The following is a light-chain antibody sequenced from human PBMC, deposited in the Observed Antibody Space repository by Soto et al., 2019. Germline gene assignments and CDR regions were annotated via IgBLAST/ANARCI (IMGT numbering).Light chain of an antibody. J-gene: IGLJ3*02. CDR2: LENTGTY. Sequence: QSVLTQSSSASASLGSSVKLTCTLSSGHSDYTIAWHQQHPGKAPRYLMKLENTGTYNKGSGIPDRFSGSSSGPDRYLTISNLRFDDEADYYCETWNSNTWVIGAGTKLTVL. CDR1: SGHSDYT. V-gene: IGLV4-60*02. CDR3: ETWNSNTWV.